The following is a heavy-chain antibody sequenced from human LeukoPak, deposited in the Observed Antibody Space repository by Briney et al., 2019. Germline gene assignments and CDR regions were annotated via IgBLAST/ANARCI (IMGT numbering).Heavy chain of an antibody. V-gene: IGHV1-46*01. D-gene: IGHD4-23*01. CDR2: INPGGGST. CDR1: GYTFTSYF. Sequence: ASVKVSCKASGYTFTSYFMHWVRQAPGQGLEWMGIINPGGGSTSYAQKFQGRVTMTRDTSTSTVYMELSSLRSEDTAVYYCARVPYGGSYFDYWGQGTLVTVSS. J-gene: IGHJ4*02. CDR3: ARVPYGGSYFDY.